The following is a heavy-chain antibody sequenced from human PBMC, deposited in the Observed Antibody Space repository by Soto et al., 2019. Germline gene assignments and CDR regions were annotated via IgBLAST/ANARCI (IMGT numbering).Heavy chain of an antibody. CDR1: GFTFRNYG. D-gene: IGHD3-22*01. Sequence: PGGSLRLSCAASGFTFRNYGMNWVRQAPGKGLEWVSYIGLGSSTKYYADSVEGRFTISRDNAKNSLYLQMNSLRAEDTAVYYCARDQSYYNDISGRPLNAFDVWGQGTMVTVSS. J-gene: IGHJ3*01. CDR3: ARDQSYYNDISGRPLNAFDV. V-gene: IGHV3-48*01. CDR2: IGLGSSTK.